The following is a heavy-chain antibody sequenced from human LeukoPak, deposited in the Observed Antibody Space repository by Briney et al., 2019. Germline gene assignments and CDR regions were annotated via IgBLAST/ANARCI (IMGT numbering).Heavy chain of an antibody. J-gene: IGHJ4*02. D-gene: IGHD2-8*01. V-gene: IGHV1-8*01. Sequence: EASVKVFCTASCYTCTSYEINWVGQATGQGLDCTPCMNPNSGNTGYAQKFQGRVTMTRNTSISTAYMELSSLRSEDTAVYYCARTQGYCTNGVCSYYFDYWGQGTLVTVSS. CDR2: MNPNSGNT. CDR1: CYTCTSYE. CDR3: ARTQGYCTNGVCSYYFDY.